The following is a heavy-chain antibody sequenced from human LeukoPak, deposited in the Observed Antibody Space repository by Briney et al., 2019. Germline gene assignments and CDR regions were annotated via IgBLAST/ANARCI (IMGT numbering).Heavy chain of an antibody. CDR2: IIPILGIA. J-gene: IGHJ4*02. D-gene: IGHD2-2*01. Sequence: ASVKVSCKASGGTFSSYAISWVRQVPGQGLEWMGRIIPILGIANYAQKFQGRVTITADKSTSTAYMELSSLRSEDTAVYYCARGECTITSCYSPDCWGQGTPVTVSS. V-gene: IGHV1-69*04. CDR1: GGTFSSYA. CDR3: ARGECTITSCYSPDC.